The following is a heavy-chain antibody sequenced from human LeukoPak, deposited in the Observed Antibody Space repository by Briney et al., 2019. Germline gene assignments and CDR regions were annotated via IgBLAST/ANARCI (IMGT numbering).Heavy chain of an antibody. V-gene: IGHV3-74*01. CDR1: GFTLSSYW. D-gene: IGHD3-22*01. CDR3: ARGDYYDRGAFDY. CDR2: INSDGSST. Sequence: GGSLRLSCAASGFTLSSYWMHWVRQAPGKGLVWVSRINSDGSSTSDADSVKGGFTISRDNAKNTLYLQMNSLRAEDTAVYYCARGDYYDRGAFDYWGQGTLVTVSS. J-gene: IGHJ4*02.